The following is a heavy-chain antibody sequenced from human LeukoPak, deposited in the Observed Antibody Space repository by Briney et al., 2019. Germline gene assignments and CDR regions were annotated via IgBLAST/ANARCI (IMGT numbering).Heavy chain of an antibody. V-gene: IGHV4-59*01. J-gene: IGHJ6*02. CDR2: IYYSGST. CDR1: GGSISSYY. Sequence: SETLSLTCTVSGGSISSYYWSWIRQPLGKGLEWIGYIYYSGSTNYNPSLKSRVTISVDTSKNQFSLKLSSVTAADTAVYYCARGGSGWYATYYYYGMDVWGQGTTVTVSS. CDR3: ARGGSGWYATYYYYGMDV. D-gene: IGHD6-19*01.